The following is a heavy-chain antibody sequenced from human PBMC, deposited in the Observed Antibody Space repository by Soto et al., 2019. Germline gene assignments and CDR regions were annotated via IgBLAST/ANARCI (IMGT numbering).Heavy chain of an antibody. D-gene: IGHD6-19*01. CDR3: VTWARSGWDTGFY. Sequence: ASVKVSCKASGYPFTSYGISWVRQAPGQGLEWVAWISAYNGKRDTDQKFQGRVTMTMDTSTSTAYMELGRLTSDDTAVYYCVTWARSGWDTGFYWGQGTLVTVSS. V-gene: IGHV1-18*01. CDR1: GYPFTSYG. J-gene: IGHJ4*02. CDR2: ISAYNGKR.